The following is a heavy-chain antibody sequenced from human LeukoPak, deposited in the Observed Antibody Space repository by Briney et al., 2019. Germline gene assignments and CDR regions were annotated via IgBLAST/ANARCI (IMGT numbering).Heavy chain of an antibody. V-gene: IGHV4-31*03. CDR1: GGSLSSGGYY. Sequence: SQTLSLTCPVSGGSLSSGGYYWSWIRQHPGRGLEWIAYIYYSGNSYYNPSLKSRVTISVDTSKNQFSLKLSSVTAADTAVYYCARGEFVAVVPATWAWFDPWGQGTLVTVSS. D-gene: IGHD2-15*01. CDR2: IYYSGNS. CDR3: ARGEFVAVVPATWAWFDP. J-gene: IGHJ5*02.